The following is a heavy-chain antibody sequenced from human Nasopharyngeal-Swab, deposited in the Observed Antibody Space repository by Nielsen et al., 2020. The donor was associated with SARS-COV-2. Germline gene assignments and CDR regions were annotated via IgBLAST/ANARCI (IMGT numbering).Heavy chain of an antibody. CDR3: AREVSGTMVRGVIIKGNWFDP. D-gene: IGHD3-10*01. CDR2: IYYSGST. V-gene: IGHV4-30-4*01. J-gene: IGHJ5*02. CDR1: GGSISSGDYY. Sequence: LRLSCTVSGGSISSGDYYWSWIRQPPGKGRAWIGYIYYSGSTYYNPSLKSRVTISVDTSKNQFSLKLSSVTAADTAVYYCAREVSGTMVRGVIIKGNWFDPWGQGTLVTVSS.